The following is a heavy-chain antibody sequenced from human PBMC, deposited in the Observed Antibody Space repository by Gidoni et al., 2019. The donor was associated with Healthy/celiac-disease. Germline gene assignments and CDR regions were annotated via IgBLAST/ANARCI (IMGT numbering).Heavy chain of an antibody. D-gene: IGHD3-16*01. CDR1: GFTFSSYD. CDR3: ARVGGGDSLDY. J-gene: IGHJ4*02. V-gene: IGHV3-13*04. Sequence: EVQLVESGGGLVQPGGSLRLSCAASGFTFSSYDMHWVRQATGKGLEWVSAIGTSGYTYYPGPVKGRFTISRENAKNSLYLQMNSRRAGDTAVYYCARVGGGDSLDYWGQGTLVTVSS. CDR2: IGTSGYT.